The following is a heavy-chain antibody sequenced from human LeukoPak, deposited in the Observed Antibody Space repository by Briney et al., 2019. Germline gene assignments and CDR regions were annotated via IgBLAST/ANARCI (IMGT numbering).Heavy chain of an antibody. CDR3: ARVLWSGSSTSCNLFDP. D-gene: IGHD2-2*01. V-gene: IGHV4-34*01. Sequence: PSETLSLTCAVYGGSFSGYYWSWIRQPPGKGLEWIGEINHSGSTNYNPSLKSRVTISVDTSKNQFSLKLSSVTAADTAVYYCARVLWSGSSTSCNLFDPWGQGTLVTVSS. J-gene: IGHJ5*02. CDR1: GGSFSGYY. CDR2: INHSGST.